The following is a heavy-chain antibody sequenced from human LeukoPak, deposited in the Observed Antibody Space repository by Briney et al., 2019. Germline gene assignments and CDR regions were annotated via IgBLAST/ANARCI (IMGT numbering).Heavy chain of an antibody. V-gene: IGHV1-2*02. J-gene: IGHJ5*02. CDR2: INPNSGGT. Sequence: ASVKVSCKAPGYTFTGYYMHWVRQAPGQGLEWMGWINPNSGGTNYAQKFQGRVTMTRDTSISTAYMELSRLRSDDTAVYYCARDHQPAAMHVPFDPWGQGTLVTVSS. D-gene: IGHD2-2*01. CDR1: GYTFTGYY. CDR3: ARDHQPAAMHVPFDP.